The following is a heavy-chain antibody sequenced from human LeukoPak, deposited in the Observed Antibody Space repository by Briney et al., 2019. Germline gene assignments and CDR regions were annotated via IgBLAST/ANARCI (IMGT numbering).Heavy chain of an antibody. J-gene: IGHJ3*02. V-gene: IGHV4-31*03. Sequence: SETLSLTCTVAGGSISSGGYYWSWIRQHPGKGLEWIGYIYYSGSIYYNPSLKSRVTISVDTSKNQFSLKLSSVTAADTAVYYCARVGYYDSSGYPAAAFDIWGQGTMVTVSS. CDR3: ARVGYYDSSGYPAAAFDI. D-gene: IGHD3-22*01. CDR1: GGSISSGGYY. CDR2: IYYSGSI.